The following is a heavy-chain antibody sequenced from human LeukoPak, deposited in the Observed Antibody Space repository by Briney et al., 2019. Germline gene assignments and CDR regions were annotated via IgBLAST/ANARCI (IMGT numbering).Heavy chain of an antibody. Sequence: PGGSLRLSCAASGFTFSSYSMHWVRQAPGKGLEWVSAISYDRSNKYYADSVKGRFTISRDNSKNTLYLQMNSLRAEDTAVYYCSKPVVKYSSSSYSLGYWGQGTLATASA. V-gene: IGHV3-30*18. D-gene: IGHD6-13*01. CDR3: SKPVVKYSSSSYSLGY. CDR2: ISYDRSNK. CDR1: GFTFSSYS. J-gene: IGHJ4*02.